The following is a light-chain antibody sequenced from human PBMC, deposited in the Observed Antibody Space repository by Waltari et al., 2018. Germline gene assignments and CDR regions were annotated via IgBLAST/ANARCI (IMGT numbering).Light chain of an antibody. J-gene: IGLJ2*01. CDR2: SND. V-gene: IGLV1-44*01. CDR3: AAWDDSLNAVV. Sequence: QSVLTQPPSASGTPGQRVTISCSGSNSNVRVNPVNWYQHLSGAAPEVVIYSNDQRPSGVPDRFSGSKSGTSASLAISGLQSEDEAHYYCAAWDDSLNAVVFGGGTKVTVL. CDR1: NSNVRVNP.